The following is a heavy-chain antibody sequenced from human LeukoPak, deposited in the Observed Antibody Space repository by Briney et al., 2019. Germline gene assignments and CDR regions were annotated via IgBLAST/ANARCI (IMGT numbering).Heavy chain of an antibody. V-gene: IGHV3-7*01. CDR3: ARGRDGPPDY. CDR1: GFTFSSYE. Sequence: GGSLRLSCAASGFTFSSYEMNWVRQAPGKGLEWVANIREGGTEKNYVDSVKGRFTISRDNAKNSLFLQMNSLRAEDTAVYYCARGRDGPPDYWGQGTLVTVSS. J-gene: IGHJ4*02. CDR2: IREGGTEK. D-gene: IGHD2-8*01.